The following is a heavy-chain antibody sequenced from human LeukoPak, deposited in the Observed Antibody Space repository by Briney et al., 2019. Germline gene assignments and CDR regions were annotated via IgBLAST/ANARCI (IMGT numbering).Heavy chain of an antibody. D-gene: IGHD3-22*01. Sequence: PGGSLRLSCAASGFTVSTKYMVWVRQAPGKGLEWVSGIYSGGSTYYADSVKGRFTISRDNSKNTVFLQMNSLRAEDTAVYYCARVLSGSWDWFDPWGQGTLVTVSS. CDR3: ARVLSGSWDWFDP. CDR2: IYSGGST. V-gene: IGHV3-53*01. J-gene: IGHJ5*02. CDR1: GFTVSTKY.